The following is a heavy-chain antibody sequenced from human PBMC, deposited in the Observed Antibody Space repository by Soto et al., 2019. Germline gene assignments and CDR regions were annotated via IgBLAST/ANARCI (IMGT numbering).Heavy chain of an antibody. CDR1: GYTFTSYA. CDR3: ATGGESGSSYYRIYGMDG. CDR2: INAGNGNT. J-gene: IGHJ6*02. D-gene: IGHD1-26*01. Sequence: ASVKVSCKASGYTFTSYAMHWVRQAPGQRLEWMGWINAGNGNTKYSQKFQGRVTITRDTSASTAYLELSSLRSEDTAVYYCATGGESGSSYYRIYGMDGWGQLTTVTVSS. V-gene: IGHV1-3*01.